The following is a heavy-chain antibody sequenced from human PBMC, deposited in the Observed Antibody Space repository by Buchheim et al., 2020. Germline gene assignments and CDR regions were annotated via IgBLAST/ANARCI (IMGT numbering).Heavy chain of an antibody. CDR2: IIPILGIA. J-gene: IGHJ6*02. D-gene: IGHD4-17*01. Sequence: QVQLVQSGAEVKKPGSSVKVSCKASGGTFSSYTISWVRQAPGQGLEWMGRIIPILGIANYAQKFQGRVTITADKSTSTAYMELSSLRSEDTAVYYCARSHDYGDNWHYYYGMDVWGQGTT. V-gene: IGHV1-69*02. CDR1: GGTFSSYT. CDR3: ARSHDYGDNWHYYYGMDV.